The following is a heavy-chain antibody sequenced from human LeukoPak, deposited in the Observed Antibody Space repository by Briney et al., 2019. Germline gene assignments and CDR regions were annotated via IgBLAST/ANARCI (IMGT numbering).Heavy chain of an antibody. CDR3: ARRTSSWYFDY. CDR2: ISATGST. CDR1: GGSISSYY. V-gene: IGHV4-4*07. D-gene: IGHD6-13*01. J-gene: IGHJ4*02. Sequence: SETLSLTCTVSGGSISSYYWNWIRQPAGKGLEWIGRISATGSTIYNPSLKSRVTMSIDTSKNQSSLNLSSVTAADTAVYYCARRTSSWYFDYWGQGALVTVSS.